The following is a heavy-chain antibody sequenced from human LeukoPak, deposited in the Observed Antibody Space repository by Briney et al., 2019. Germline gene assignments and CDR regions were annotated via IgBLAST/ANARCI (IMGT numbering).Heavy chain of an antibody. Sequence: GASVKVSCKASGGTFSSYAISWVRQAPGQGLEWMGGIISIFGTANYAQKFQGRVTITADESTSTAYMELSSLRSEDTAVYYCARATFTAAGTFDYWGQGTLVTVSS. CDR2: IISIFGTA. J-gene: IGHJ4*02. V-gene: IGHV1-69*13. D-gene: IGHD6-13*01. CDR3: ARATFTAAGTFDY. CDR1: GGTFSSYA.